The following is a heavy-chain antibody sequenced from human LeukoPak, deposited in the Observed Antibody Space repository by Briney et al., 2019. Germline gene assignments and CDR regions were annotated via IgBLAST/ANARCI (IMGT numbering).Heavy chain of an antibody. D-gene: IGHD2-2*01. CDR3: AREGPSAMGPPDY. CDR2: INPTGGGT. V-gene: IGHV1-46*01. CDR1: GYTFTNYY. J-gene: IGHJ4*02. Sequence: ASVKVSCKASGYTFTNYYIYWVRQAPGQGLEWMGMINPTGGGTNYAQKFQGRITVTRVTSTSTVYMEVSSLRSEDTAVYYCAREGPSAMGPPDYWGQGTLVTVSS.